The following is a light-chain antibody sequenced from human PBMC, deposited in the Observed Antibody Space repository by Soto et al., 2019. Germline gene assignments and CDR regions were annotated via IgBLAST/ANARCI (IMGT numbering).Light chain of an antibody. Sequence: DIHMTQSPSTLSASVGDRVTITCRASQNSSIWLAWYQQKPGKAPNLLIYKTSSLESGVPSRFSGSGSGAEFTLTISSLQPDDFATYYCQHYNDYSWTFGQGTKVEIK. CDR3: QHYNDYSWT. J-gene: IGKJ1*01. CDR1: QNSSIW. CDR2: KTS. V-gene: IGKV1-5*03.